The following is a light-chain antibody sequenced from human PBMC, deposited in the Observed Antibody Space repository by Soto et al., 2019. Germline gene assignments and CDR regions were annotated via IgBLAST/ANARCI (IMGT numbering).Light chain of an antibody. CDR2: AAF. J-gene: IGKJ2*01. CDR1: QDINNF. V-gene: IGKV1-27*01. CDR3: QQYNSYPYT. Sequence: DIPMTQSPSSLSASVGDRVTITCRASQDINNFLAWYQQKPGKVPKLLIYAAFTLQSGVPSRFSGSRSGTDFTLTISSLQPDDFATYYCQQYNSYPYTFGQGTKLEI.